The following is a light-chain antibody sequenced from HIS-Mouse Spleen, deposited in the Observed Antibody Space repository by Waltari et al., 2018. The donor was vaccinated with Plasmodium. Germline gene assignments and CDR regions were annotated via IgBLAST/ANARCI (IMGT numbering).Light chain of an antibody. CDR1: QSVSSN. V-gene: IGKV3-15*01. CDR3: QQYNNWSFT. CDR2: GAS. J-gene: IGKJ3*01. Sequence: EIVMTQSPATLSVSHGERATISCRASQSVSSNLAWYQQKPCQAPRLLIYGASTRATGIPARFSGSGSGTEFTLTISSLQSEDFAVYYCQQYNNWSFTFGPGTKVDIK.